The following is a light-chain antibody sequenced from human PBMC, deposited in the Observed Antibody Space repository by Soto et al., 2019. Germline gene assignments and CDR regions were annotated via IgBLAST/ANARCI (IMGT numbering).Light chain of an antibody. Sequence: DIQMTQSPSTLSASVGDRVAITCRASQSISIWLAWYQQKPGKAPKLLIYKASSLESGVSSRFSGSGSGPDFTLTISSLQPDDCATYYCQQYNDYSWTFGQGTKVAIK. CDR3: QQYNDYSWT. J-gene: IGKJ1*01. CDR2: KAS. CDR1: QSISIW. V-gene: IGKV1-5*03.